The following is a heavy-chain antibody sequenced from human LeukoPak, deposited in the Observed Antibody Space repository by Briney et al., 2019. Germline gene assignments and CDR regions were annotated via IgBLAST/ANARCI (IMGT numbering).Heavy chain of an antibody. CDR2: INPNSGGT. CDR3: IWRQQLVRVDY. D-gene: IGHD6-13*01. CDR1: GYTFTGYY. J-gene: IGHJ4*02. V-gene: IGHV1-2*02. Sequence: ASVKVSCKASGYTFTGYYMHWVRQAPGQGLEWMGWINPNSGGTNYAQKFQGRDTKTRDTSISTADMELSRRRSDDTAVYYCIWRQQLVRVDYWGQGTLVTVSS.